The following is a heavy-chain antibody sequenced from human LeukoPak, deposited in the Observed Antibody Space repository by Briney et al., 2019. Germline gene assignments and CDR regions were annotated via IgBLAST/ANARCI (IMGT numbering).Heavy chain of an antibody. CDR2: IKQDGRET. V-gene: IGHV3-7*03. Sequence: AGGSLRLSCAASGLTFSSNWMSWVRQAPGKGLEWVANIKQDGRETYYVYSVKGRFTISRDNAKNSLYLQMNSLRAEDTAVYYCARVLDYDIVTGYYRPLYYYYGMDVWGKGTTVTVSS. D-gene: IGHD3-9*01. J-gene: IGHJ6*04. CDR3: ARVLDYDIVTGYYRPLYYYYGMDV. CDR1: GLTFSSNW.